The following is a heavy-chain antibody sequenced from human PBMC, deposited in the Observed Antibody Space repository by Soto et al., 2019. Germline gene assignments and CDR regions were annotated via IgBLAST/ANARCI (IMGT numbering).Heavy chain of an antibody. D-gene: IGHD6-6*01. J-gene: IGHJ6*02. CDR2: ISGSGATT. V-gene: IGHV3-23*01. CDR3: AKPPYSSSTFYYYGMDV. Sequence: EEQLLESGGGLVQPGGSLRLSCAASGFTFSSYAMSWVRQAPGKGLEWVSAISGSGATTYHADSVKGRFTISRENSKNMLYLQMNSLRAEDTAVYYCAKPPYSSSTFYYYGMDVWGRGTTVTVSS. CDR1: GFTFSSYA.